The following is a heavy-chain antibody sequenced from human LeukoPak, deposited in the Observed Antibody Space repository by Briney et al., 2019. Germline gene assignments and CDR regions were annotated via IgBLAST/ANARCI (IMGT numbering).Heavy chain of an antibody. CDR2: IYTSGST. Sequence: PSETLSLTCTVSGGSISSYYWSWIRQPAGKGLEWIGRIYTSGSTNYNPSLKSRVTMSVDTSKNQFSLKLSSVTAADTAVYYCARVLAVAGTEFLDYWGQGTLVTVSS. V-gene: IGHV4-4*07. CDR1: GGSISSYY. J-gene: IGHJ4*02. CDR3: ARVLAVAGTEFLDY. D-gene: IGHD6-19*01.